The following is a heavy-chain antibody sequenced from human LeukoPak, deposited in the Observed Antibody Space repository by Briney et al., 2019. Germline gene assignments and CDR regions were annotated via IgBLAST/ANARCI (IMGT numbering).Heavy chain of an antibody. J-gene: IGHJ4*02. CDR2: ISRTGNYI. CDR1: GLTFSRYN. V-gene: IGHV3-21*04. D-gene: IGHD2-21*02. Sequence: GGSLRLSCAASGLTFSRYNMNWVRQAPGKGLEWVSSISRTGNYIYYADSVKGRFTISRDNAQNSLFLQMNSLRVEDTAVYYCARGRMVVTALGYWGQGTLVTVSS. CDR3: ARGRMVVTALGY.